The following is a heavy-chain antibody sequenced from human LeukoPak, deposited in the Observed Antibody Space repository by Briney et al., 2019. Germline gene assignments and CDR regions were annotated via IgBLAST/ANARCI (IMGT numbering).Heavy chain of an antibody. CDR3: ARDPSPDYGDYAGAFDI. V-gene: IGHV3-23*01. J-gene: IGHJ3*02. D-gene: IGHD4-17*01. Sequence: PGGSLRLSCAASGFTFSSYAMSWVRQAPGKGLEWVSAISGSGGGTYYADSVKGRFTISRHNPKNTLYLQMNSLRAEDTAVYHCARDPSPDYGDYAGAFDIWGQGTMVTVSS. CDR2: ISGSGGGT. CDR1: GFTFSSYA.